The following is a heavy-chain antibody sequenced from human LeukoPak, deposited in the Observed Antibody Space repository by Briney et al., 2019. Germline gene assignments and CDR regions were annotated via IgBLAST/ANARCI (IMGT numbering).Heavy chain of an antibody. D-gene: IGHD5-18*01. V-gene: IGHV3-23*01. CDR2: ISGSGGST. Sequence: PGGSLRLSCAASGFTFSNYAMSWVRQAPGKGLEWVSTISGSGGSTYYVDSVKGRFTISRDNSKNTLYLQMNSLRAEDTAVYYCAKVVDTPMILYGAFDIWGQGTMVTVAS. CDR3: AKVVDTPMILYGAFDI. CDR1: GFTFSNYA. J-gene: IGHJ3*02.